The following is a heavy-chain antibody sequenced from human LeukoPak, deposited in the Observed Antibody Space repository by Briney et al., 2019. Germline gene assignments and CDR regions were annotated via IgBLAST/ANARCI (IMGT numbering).Heavy chain of an antibody. V-gene: IGHV4-59*01. CDR1: GGSISSYY. CDR3: ARLLLSSSFYYFDY. D-gene: IGHD6-13*01. CDR2: IYYSGGT. Sequence: PSETLSLTCTVSGGSISSYYWSWIRQPPGKGLEWIGYIYYSGGTNYNPSLKSRVTISVDTSKNQFSLKLSSVTAADTAVYYCARLLLSSSFYYFDYWGQGTLVTVSS. J-gene: IGHJ4*02.